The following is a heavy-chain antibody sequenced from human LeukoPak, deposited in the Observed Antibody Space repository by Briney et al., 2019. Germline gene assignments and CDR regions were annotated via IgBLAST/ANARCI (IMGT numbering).Heavy chain of an antibody. J-gene: IGHJ6*02. V-gene: IGHV3-66*01. CDR1: GFTVSSNY. CDR2: IYSGGST. D-gene: IGHD3-16*01. CDR3: ARAPGGTGYYYGMDV. Sequence: GGSLRLSCAASGFTVSSNYMSWVRQAPGKGLEWVSVIYSGGSTYYADSVKGRFTTSRDNSKNTLYLQMNSLRAEDTAVYYCARAPGGTGYYYGMDVWGQGTTVTVSS.